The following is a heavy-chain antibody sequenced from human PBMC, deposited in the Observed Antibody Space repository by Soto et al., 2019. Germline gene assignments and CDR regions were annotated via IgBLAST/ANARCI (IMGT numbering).Heavy chain of an antibody. V-gene: IGHV1-18*01. CDR3: AREAMAVGELGYPLLGAFDI. Sequence: ASVKVSCKASGYTFTSYGISWVRQAPGQGLEWMGWISAYNGNTNYAQKLQGRVTMTTDTSTSTAYMELRSLRSDDTAVYYCAREAMAVGELGYPLLGAFDIWGQGTMVTVSS. CDR1: GYTFTSYG. D-gene: IGHD2-15*01. J-gene: IGHJ3*02. CDR2: ISAYNGNT.